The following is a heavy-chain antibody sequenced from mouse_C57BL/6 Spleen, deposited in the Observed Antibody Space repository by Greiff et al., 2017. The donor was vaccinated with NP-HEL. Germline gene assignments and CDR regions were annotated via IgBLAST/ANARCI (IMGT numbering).Heavy chain of an antibody. CDR2: IYPGDGDT. Sequence: QVQLKQSGPELVKPGASVKISCKASGYAFSSSWMNWVKQRPGKGLEWIGRIYPGDGDTNYNGKFKGKATLTADKSSSTAYMQLSSLTSEDSAVYFCAEGYSWYFDVWGTGTTVTVSS. D-gene: IGHD2-3*01. V-gene: IGHV1-82*01. J-gene: IGHJ1*03. CDR3: AEGYSWYFDV. CDR1: GYAFSSSW.